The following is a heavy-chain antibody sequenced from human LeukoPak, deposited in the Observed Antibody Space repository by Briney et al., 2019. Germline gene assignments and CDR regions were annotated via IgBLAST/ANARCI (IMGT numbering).Heavy chain of an antibody. D-gene: IGHD6-19*01. CDR2: IYTSGST. CDR3: ARSLAVAGPNFPFDY. CDR1: GGSISSYY. Sequence: SETLSLTCTVSGGSISSYYWSWIRQPAGKGLEWIGRIYTSGSTNYNPSLKSRVTMSVDTSKNQFSLKLGSVTAADTAVYYCARSLAVAGPNFPFDYWGQGTLVTVSS. V-gene: IGHV4-4*07. J-gene: IGHJ4*02.